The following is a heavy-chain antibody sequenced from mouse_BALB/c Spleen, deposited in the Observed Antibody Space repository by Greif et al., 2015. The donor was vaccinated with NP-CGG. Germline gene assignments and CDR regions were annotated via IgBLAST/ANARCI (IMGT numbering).Heavy chain of an antibody. D-gene: IGHD2-4*01. CDR2: IYPGDGDT. J-gene: IGHJ2*01. V-gene: IGHV1-82*01. CDR3: ARETGLRRFFDY. Sequence: VKLMESGPELVKPGASVKISCKASGYAFSSSWMNWVKQRPGQGLEWIGRIYPGDGDTNYNGKFKGKATLTADKSSSTAYMQLSSLTSVDSAVYFCARETGLRRFFDYWGQGTTLTVSS. CDR1: GYAFSSSW.